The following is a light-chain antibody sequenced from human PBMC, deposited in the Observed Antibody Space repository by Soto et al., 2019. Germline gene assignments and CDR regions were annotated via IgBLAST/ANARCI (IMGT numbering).Light chain of an antibody. CDR1: QTIDSW. CDR3: QQYHIYSGT. CDR2: KAS. V-gene: IGKV1-5*03. Sequence: DIQMTQAPSTLPASVGDRVTITCRASQTIDSWLAWYQQRPGKHPNLLIYKASTLASGVPSRFSGSGSGTEFTLTIYSLQPDDFATYYCQQYHIYSGTFGQGTKVEI. J-gene: IGKJ1*01.